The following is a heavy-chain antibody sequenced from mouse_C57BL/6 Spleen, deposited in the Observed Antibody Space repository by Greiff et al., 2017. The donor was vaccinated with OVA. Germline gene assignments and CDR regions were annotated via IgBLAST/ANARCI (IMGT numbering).Heavy chain of an antibody. Sequence: QVQLQQPGAELVRPGSSVKLSCKASGYTFTSYWMNWVKQRPIQGLEWIGNIDPSDSATNYNQKFKDKATLTVDNSSSTAYMQLSSLTTVDSAVYYWARVYDYGSSSYAMDYWGQGTSVTVSS. CDR2: IDPSDSAT. J-gene: IGHJ4*01. CDR3: ARVYDYGSSSYAMDY. D-gene: IGHD1-1*01. V-gene: IGHV1-52*01. CDR1: GYTFTSYW.